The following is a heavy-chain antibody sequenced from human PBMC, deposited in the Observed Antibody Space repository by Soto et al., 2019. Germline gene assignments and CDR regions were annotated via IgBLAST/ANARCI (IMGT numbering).Heavy chain of an antibody. D-gene: IGHD6-13*01. V-gene: IGHV4-34*01. J-gene: IGHJ5*02. CDR2: INHSGTT. CDR1: GGSFSGYD. CDR3: ARGRYSSSWYDNWFDP. Sequence: SETLSLPCAVYGGSFSGYDWSWIRQPPGRGRDWIGEINHSGTTNYNPSLKSRVTISVATSKNQYSLKLCSVTAADTAVYYCARGRYSSSWYDNWFDPGGQGTLVTVSS.